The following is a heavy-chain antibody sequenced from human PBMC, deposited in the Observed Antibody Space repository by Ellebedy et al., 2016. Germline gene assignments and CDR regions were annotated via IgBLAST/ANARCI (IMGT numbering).Heavy chain of an antibody. CDR1: GYNFTGYY. J-gene: IGHJ4*02. CDR3: ARENTGESENSGCFDY. D-gene: IGHD6-19*01. V-gene: IGHV1-2*04. CDR2: IDPNSGGT. Sequence: ASVKVSCKASGYNFTGYYMHWVRQAPGQGFEWMGWIDPNSGGTNYAQKFQGWVTMTRDTSISTAYMELSRLRSDDTAVYYCARENTGESENSGCFDYWGQGTLVTVSS.